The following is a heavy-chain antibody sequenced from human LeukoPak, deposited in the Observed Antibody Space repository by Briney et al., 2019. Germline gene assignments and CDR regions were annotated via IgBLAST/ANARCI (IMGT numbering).Heavy chain of an antibody. D-gene: IGHD5-12*01. J-gene: IGHJ4*02. Sequence: GGSLRLSCAASGFTFSSYSMNWVRQAPGKGLEWVSSISSSSSYIYYADSVKGQFTISRDNAKNSLYLQMNSLRAEDTAVYYCARDRGYSGYDLDYWGQGTLVTVSS. V-gene: IGHV3-21*01. CDR1: GFTFSSYS. CDR3: ARDRGYSGYDLDY. CDR2: ISSSSSYI.